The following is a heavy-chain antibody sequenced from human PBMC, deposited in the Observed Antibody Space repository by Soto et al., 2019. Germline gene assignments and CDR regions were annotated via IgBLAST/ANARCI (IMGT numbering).Heavy chain of an antibody. J-gene: IGHJ4*02. CDR1: GGTFSSYA. CDR3: AGETGEWELGEDY. V-gene: IGHV1-69*05. D-gene: IGHD1-26*01. CDR2: IIPIFGTA. Sequence: QVQLVQSGAEVKKPGSSVKVSCKASGGTFSSYAISWVRQAPGQGLEWMGGIIPIFGTANYAQKFQGRVRXTXDXNTSRAYMERSSMRAEDTAVYYCAGETGEWELGEDYWGQGTLVNVSS.